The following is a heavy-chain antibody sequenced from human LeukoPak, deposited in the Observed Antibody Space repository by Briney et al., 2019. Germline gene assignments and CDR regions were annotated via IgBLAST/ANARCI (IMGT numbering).Heavy chain of an antibody. CDR3: TIMIVVVPAAINDY. V-gene: IGHV3-15*01. Sequence: KPGGSLRLSCAASGFTFSNAWMSWVRQAPGKGLEWVGRIKSKTDGGTTDYAAPVKGRFTISRDDSKNTLYLQMNSLKTEDTAVYYCTIMIVVVPAAINDYWGQGTLVTVSS. CDR2: IKSKTDGGTT. D-gene: IGHD2-2*01. J-gene: IGHJ4*02. CDR1: GFTFSNAW.